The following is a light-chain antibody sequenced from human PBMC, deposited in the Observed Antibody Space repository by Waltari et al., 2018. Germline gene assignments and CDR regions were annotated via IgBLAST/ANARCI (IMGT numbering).Light chain of an antibody. CDR1: QSVSSY. CDR3: QQRSNWPPLT. CDR2: DAS. J-gene: IGKJ4*01. V-gene: IGKV3-11*01. Sequence: ELVLTQSPAPLSLSPGERATLSCRASQSVSSYLAWYQQKPGQAPRLLIYDASNRATGIPARFSGSGSGTDFTLTISSLEPEDFAVYYCQQRSNWPPLTFGGGTKVEIK.